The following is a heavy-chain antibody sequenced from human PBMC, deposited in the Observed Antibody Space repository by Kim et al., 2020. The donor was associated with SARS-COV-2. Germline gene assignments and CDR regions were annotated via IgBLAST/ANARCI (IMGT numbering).Heavy chain of an antibody. J-gene: IGHJ4*02. V-gene: IGHV4-59*08. D-gene: IGHD6-13*01. CDR3: ARRAGQLGTPFDY. Sequence: TPSLKSRPTISVDTPKNQFSLELTSVTAADTAMYYCARRAGQLGTPFDYWGQGTLVTVSS.